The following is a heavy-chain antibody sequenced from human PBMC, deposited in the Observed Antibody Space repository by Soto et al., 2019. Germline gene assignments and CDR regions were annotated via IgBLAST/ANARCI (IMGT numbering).Heavy chain of an antibody. CDR3: ARDLTRGIAVAGRTTVYGMDV. CDR2: IIPIFGTE. V-gene: IGHV1-69*01. D-gene: IGHD6-19*01. CDR1: GGTFSSYA. Sequence: QVQLVQSGAEVKKPGSSVKVSCKASGGTFSSYAISWVRQAPGQGLEWMGGIIPIFGTENYAQKFQGRVTITADESTSTAYMELSSLRSEDTAVYYCARDLTRGIAVAGRTTVYGMDVWGQGTTVTVSS. J-gene: IGHJ6*02.